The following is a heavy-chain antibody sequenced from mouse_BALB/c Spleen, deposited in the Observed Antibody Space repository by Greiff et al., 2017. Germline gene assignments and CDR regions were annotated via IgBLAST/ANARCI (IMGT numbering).Heavy chain of an antibody. J-gene: IGHJ1*01. D-gene: IGHD1-1*01. V-gene: IGHV5-17*02. Sequence: EVQLQESGGGLVQPGGSRKLSCAASGFTFSSFGMHWVRQAPEKGLEWVAYISSGSSTIYYADTVKGRFTISRDNPKNTLFLQMTSLRSEDTAMYYCARNYGSSHWYFDVWGAGTTVTVSS. CDR2: ISSGSSTI. CDR1: GFTFSSFG. CDR3: ARNYGSSHWYFDV.